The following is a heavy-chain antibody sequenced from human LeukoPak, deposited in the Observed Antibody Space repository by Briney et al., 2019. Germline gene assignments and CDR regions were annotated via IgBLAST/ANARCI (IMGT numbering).Heavy chain of an antibody. CDR3: ARRYGLVAAAGNDWFDP. J-gene: IGHJ5*02. Sequence: PGGSLRLSCAASGFTVTNNYMSWVRQPPGKGLEWIGEINHSGSTNYNPSLKSRVTISVDTSKNQFSLKLSSVTAADTAVYYCARRYGLVAAAGNDWFDPWGQGTLVTVSS. CDR2: INHSGST. D-gene: IGHD6-13*01. CDR1: GFTVTNNY. V-gene: IGHV4-34*01.